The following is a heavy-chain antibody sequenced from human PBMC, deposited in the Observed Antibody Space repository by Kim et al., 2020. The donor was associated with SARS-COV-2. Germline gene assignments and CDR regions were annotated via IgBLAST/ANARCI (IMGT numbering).Heavy chain of an antibody. CDR1: GGSFSGYY. D-gene: IGHD3-10*01. CDR3: AHGSGSYSRPDAFDI. J-gene: IGHJ3*02. V-gene: IGHV4-34*01. Sequence: SETLSLTCAVYGGSFSGYYWSWIRQPPGKGLEWIGEINHSGSTNYNPSLKSRVTISVDTSKNQFSLKLSSVTAADTAVYYCAHGSGSYSRPDAFDIWGQG. CDR2: INHSGST.